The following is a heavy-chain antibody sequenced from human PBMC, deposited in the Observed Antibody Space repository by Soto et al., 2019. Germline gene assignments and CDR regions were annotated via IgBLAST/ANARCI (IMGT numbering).Heavy chain of an antibody. D-gene: IGHD2-2*03. Sequence: GGYLRLSCAASRFTFSPYWMSWVRQAPGKGLEWVANIRQDGSQNYDVDSVKGRFTISRDNAKNSLYLQMNSLRADDTAVYYCARGGYCSSTSCSLFDYWGQGT. CDR2: IRQDGSQN. CDR1: RFTFSPYW. CDR3: ARGGYCSSTSCSLFDY. J-gene: IGHJ4*02. V-gene: IGHV3-7*01.